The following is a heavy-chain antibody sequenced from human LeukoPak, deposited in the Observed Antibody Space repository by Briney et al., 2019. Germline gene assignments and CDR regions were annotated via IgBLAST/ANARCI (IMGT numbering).Heavy chain of an antibody. CDR2: IIPIFGTA. V-gene: IGHV1-69*05. J-gene: IGHJ4*02. Sequence: SVKVSCKASGGTFSSYAISWVRQAPGQGLEWMGGIIPIFGTANYAQKFQGRVTITTDDSTSTAYMELSSLRSEDTAVYYCARARYGSGTFDYWGQGTLVTVSS. CDR1: GGTFSSYA. CDR3: ARARYGSGTFDY. D-gene: IGHD3-10*01.